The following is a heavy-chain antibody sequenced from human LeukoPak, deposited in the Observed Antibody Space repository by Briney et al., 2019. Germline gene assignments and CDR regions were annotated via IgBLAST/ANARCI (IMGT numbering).Heavy chain of an antibody. J-gene: IGHJ4*02. V-gene: IGHV6-1*01. CDR3: ARAGSGSYRSSYYFDY. CDR2: TYYRSKWYN. D-gene: IGHD1-26*01. Sequence: SQTLSLTCAISGDSVSSNTAGWNWIRQSPSRGLEWLGRTYYRSKWYNDFAPSLRNRITINPDTSKNQFSLKLSSVTAADTAVYYCARAGSGSYRSSYYFDYWGQGTLVTVSS. CDR1: GDSVSSNTAG.